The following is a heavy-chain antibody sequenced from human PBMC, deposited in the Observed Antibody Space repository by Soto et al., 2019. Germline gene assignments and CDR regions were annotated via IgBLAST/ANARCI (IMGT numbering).Heavy chain of an antibody. V-gene: IGHV3-30-3*01. J-gene: IGHJ6*02. CDR2: ISYDGGNK. Sequence: PGGSLRLSCAASGFSFSTYAMHWVRQAPGEGLEWVAVISYDGGNKYYADSVEGRFTISRDNSKNTLYLQMDSLRTEDTAVYYCARCLSSSSWYGDYYYAMDVWGQGTTVTVSS. CDR3: ARCLSSSSWYGDYYYAMDV. CDR1: GFSFSTYA. D-gene: IGHD6-13*01.